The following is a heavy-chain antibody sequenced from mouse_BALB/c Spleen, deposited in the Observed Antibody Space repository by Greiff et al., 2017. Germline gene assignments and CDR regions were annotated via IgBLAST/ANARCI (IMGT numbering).Heavy chain of an antibody. CDR2: INSNGGST. CDR1: GFTFSSYG. CDR3: ARVRDRYDWFAY. J-gene: IGHJ3*01. D-gene: IGHD2-14*01. Sequence: EVKLMESGGGLVQPGGSLKLSCAASGFTFSSYGMSWVRQTPDKRLELVATINSNGGSTYYPDSVKGRFTISRDNAKNTLYLQMSSLKSEDTAMYYCARVRDRYDWFAYWGQGTLVTVSA. V-gene: IGHV5-6-3*01.